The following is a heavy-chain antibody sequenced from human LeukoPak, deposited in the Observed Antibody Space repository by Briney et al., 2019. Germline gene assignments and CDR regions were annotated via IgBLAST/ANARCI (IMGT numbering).Heavy chain of an antibody. CDR1: GFTFSSYA. V-gene: IGHV3-30-3*01. Sequence: GGSLRLSCAASGFTFSSYAMHWVRQAPGKGLEWVAVISYDGSNKYYADSVKGRFTISRDNSKNTLYLQMNSLRAEDTAVYYCARSSSIAAAGYYFDYWGQGTLVTVSS. CDR2: ISYDGSNK. J-gene: IGHJ4*02. CDR3: ARSSSIAAAGYYFDY. D-gene: IGHD6-13*01.